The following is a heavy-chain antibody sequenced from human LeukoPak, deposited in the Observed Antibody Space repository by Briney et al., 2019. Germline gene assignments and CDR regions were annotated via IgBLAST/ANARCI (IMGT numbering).Heavy chain of an antibody. Sequence: PSETLSLTCTASGLSISANSWSWIRQPPGKGLEWIGYIYNSVTTNYNPTLTSRVTISVDTSKNQLSLKLSSATAADTAVYYCARGARSSDYWGQGTLVTVSS. D-gene: IGHD3-10*01. J-gene: IGHJ4*02. V-gene: IGHV4-59*13. CDR3: ARGARSSDY. CDR2: IYNSVTT. CDR1: GLSISANS.